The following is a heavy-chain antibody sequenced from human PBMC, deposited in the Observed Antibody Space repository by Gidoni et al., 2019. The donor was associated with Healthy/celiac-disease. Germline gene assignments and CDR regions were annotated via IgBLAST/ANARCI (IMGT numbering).Heavy chain of an antibody. CDR3: ARHGLGIQLWSSYFDY. CDR2: IYYSGST. V-gene: IGHV4-39*01. CDR1: GGSISSSSYY. D-gene: IGHD5-18*01. Sequence: QLQLQESGPGLVKPSETLSLTCTVSGGSISSSSYYWGWIRQPPGKGLEWIGSIYYSGSTYYNPSLKSRVTISVDTSKNQFSLKLSSVTAADTAVYYCARHGLGIQLWSSYFDYWGQGTLVTVSS. J-gene: IGHJ4*02.